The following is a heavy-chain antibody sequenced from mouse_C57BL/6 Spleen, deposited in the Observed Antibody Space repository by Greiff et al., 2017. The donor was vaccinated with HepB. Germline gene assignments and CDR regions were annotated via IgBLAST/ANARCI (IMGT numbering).Heavy chain of an antibody. V-gene: IGHV5-17*01. D-gene: IGHD2-3*01. Sequence: EVKLVESGGGLVKPGGSLKLSCAASGFTFSDYGMHWVRQAPEKGLEWVAYISSGSSTIYYADTVKGRFTISRDNAKNTLFLQMTSLRSEDTAMYYCARPGYDTLFAYWGQGTLVTVSA. CDR1: GFTFSDYG. CDR3: ARPGYDTLFAY. J-gene: IGHJ3*01. CDR2: ISSGSSTI.